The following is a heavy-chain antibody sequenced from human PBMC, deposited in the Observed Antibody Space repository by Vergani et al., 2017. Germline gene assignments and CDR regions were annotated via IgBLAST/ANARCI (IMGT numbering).Heavy chain of an antibody. CDR2: IKQDGSEK. D-gene: IGHD6-19*01. Sequence: EVQLVESGGGLVQPGESLRLSCAASGFTFSSYWMSWVRQAPGKGLEWVANIKQDGSEKYYVDSVKGRVTISRDNAKNSLYLQMNSLRAEDTAVYFCARLSDTLAVAGDFDFWGHGTLVTVSS. J-gene: IGHJ4*01. V-gene: IGHV3-7*03. CDR3: ARLSDTLAVAGDFDF. CDR1: GFTFSSYW.